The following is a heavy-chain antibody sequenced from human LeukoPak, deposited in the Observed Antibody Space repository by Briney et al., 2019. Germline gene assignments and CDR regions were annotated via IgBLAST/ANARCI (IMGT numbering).Heavy chain of an antibody. CDR3: ARDPGVSDSWYYFDY. V-gene: IGHV3-48*01. CDR1: GFTFSNAW. Sequence: GGSLRLSCAASGFTFSNAWMSWVRQAPGKGLEWISYITTTGSSIYYADSVRGRFTISRDNARNSLYLQMNSLRAEDTATYYCARDPGVSDSWYYFDYWGQGALVTVSS. D-gene: IGHD4-11*01. CDR2: ITTTGSSI. J-gene: IGHJ4*02.